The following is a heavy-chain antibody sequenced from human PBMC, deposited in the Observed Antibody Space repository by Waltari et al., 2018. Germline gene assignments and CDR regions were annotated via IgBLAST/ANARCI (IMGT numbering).Heavy chain of an antibody. CDR3: AKSRGFEY. CDR2: INYDGSQK. D-gene: IGHD2-2*01. V-gene: IGHV3-7*01. Sequence: FSRYWMSWVRQTPGKGLEWVANINYDGSQKYYVDSVKGRFTISRDNAKNSVYLQMNRLRVEDTAVYYCAKSRGFEYWGQGTLITVSS. J-gene: IGHJ4*02. CDR1: FSRYW.